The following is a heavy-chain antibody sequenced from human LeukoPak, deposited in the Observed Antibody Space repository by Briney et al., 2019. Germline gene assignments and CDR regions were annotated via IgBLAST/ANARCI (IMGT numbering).Heavy chain of an antibody. J-gene: IGHJ4*02. CDR2: ISSSSSYI. CDR1: GFTFSSYS. D-gene: IGHD1-26*01. Sequence: GGSLRLSCAASGFTFSSYSMNWVRQAPGKGLEWVSSISSSSSYIYYADSVKGRFTISRDNAKNSLYLQMNSLRAEDTAVYYCARVWTFPSALPIVGDFGYWGQGTLVTVSS. V-gene: IGHV3-21*01. CDR3: ARVWTFPSALPIVGDFGY.